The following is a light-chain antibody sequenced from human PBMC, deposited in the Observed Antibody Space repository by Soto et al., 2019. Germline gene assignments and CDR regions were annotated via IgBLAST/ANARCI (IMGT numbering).Light chain of an antibody. J-gene: IGKJ1*01. Sequence: IQMTQSPSSLSASLGYRFTITFRASQSISRRLAWYQQKPGKAPKLLIHDASTLESGVPSRFSGSGSGTEFILTISSLQPDDFATYYCQQYNSYRTFGQGTKVDIK. V-gene: IGKV1-5*01. CDR2: DAS. CDR1: QSISRR. CDR3: QQYNSYRT.